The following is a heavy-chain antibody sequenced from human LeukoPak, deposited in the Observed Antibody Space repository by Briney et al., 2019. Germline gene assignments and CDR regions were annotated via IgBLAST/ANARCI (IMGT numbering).Heavy chain of an antibody. J-gene: IGHJ3*02. V-gene: IGHV3-30-3*01. D-gene: IGHD6-13*01. Sequence: GGSLRLSCAASGFTFSSFGLHWVRQAPGKGLEWVAVISYDGSNKFYTDSVKGRFTISRDNSHNTLYLQLNSLRAEDTAVYYCAKEKSIAAAPGNHDAFDTWGQGPMVTVSS. CDR3: AKEKSIAAAPGNHDAFDT. CDR1: GFTFSSFG. CDR2: ISYDGSNK.